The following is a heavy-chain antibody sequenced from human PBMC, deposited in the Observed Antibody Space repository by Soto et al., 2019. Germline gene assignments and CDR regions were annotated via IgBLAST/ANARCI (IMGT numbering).Heavy chain of an antibody. V-gene: IGHV3-73*01. Sequence: GGSLRLSCAASGFNFSGSVIHWVRQASGKGLEWVGRIRSKGYNYATAYAASVEGRFTVSRDDSKNTAYLQMNSLKSEDTAVYYCSRLVVWGQGSLVTVSS. D-gene: IGHD2-15*01. CDR2: IRSKGYNYAT. CDR1: GFNFSGSV. CDR3: SRLVV. J-gene: IGHJ4*02.